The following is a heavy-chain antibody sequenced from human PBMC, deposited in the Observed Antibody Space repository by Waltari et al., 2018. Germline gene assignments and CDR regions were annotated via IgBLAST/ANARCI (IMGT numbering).Heavy chain of an antibody. CDR3: AREIGVVPAEDAFDI. CDR2: IYSGDST. Sequence: EVQLVESGGGLIQPGGSLRLSCAASGFTVSSNYMSWVRQAPGKGLEWVSVIYSGDSTYYSDSVKGRFTISRDNSKNTLYLQMNSLRAEDTAVYYCAREIGVVPAEDAFDIWGQGTMVTVSS. D-gene: IGHD2-2*01. CDR1: GFTVSSNY. J-gene: IGHJ3*02. V-gene: IGHV3-53*01.